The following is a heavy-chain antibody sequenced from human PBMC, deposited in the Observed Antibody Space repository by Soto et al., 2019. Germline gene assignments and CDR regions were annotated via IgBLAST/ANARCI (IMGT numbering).Heavy chain of an antibody. J-gene: IGHJ4*02. D-gene: IGHD3-3*01. V-gene: IGHV4-4*08. CDR2: IYRTGNT. Sequence: WETLCLTWTVAGDSITSHYWSRVLQTPGKGLEWIGYIYRTGNTNYNPSLKSRVTMSIDTSKNQFSLKLNSVTAADLSVYYGAGIFWRGYIFDYWGQGSQVTVSS. CDR3: AGIFWRGYIFDY. CDR1: GDSITSHY.